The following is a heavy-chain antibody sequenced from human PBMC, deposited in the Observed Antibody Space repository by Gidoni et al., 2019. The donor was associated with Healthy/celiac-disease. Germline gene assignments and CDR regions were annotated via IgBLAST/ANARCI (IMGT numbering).Heavy chain of an antibody. V-gene: IGHV3-21*01. CDR2: ISSSSSYI. J-gene: IGHJ5*02. CDR1: GLPFSSYS. D-gene: IGHD2-15*01. Sequence: EVQLVESGGGLVKPGGSLRLSCAASGLPFSSYSMNWVRQAPGKGLEWVSSISSSSSYIYYADSVKGQFTISRDNAKNSLYLQMNSLRAEDTAVYYCARDSGRYCSGGSCSNWFDPWGQGTLVTVSS. CDR3: ARDSGRYCSGGSCSNWFDP.